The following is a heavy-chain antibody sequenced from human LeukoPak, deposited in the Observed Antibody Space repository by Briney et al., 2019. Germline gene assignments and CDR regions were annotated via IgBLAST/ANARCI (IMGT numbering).Heavy chain of an antibody. Sequence: SETLSLTCTVSGGSISSYYWNWIRQPPGKALEWVGFIYPGGSTDYNPSLKSRVTISVDTSKNQFSLKLSSMTAADTGVYYCARYSSGWYDYWGQGTLVPVSS. J-gene: IGHJ4*02. CDR1: GGSISSYY. V-gene: IGHV4-4*09. CDR2: IYPGGST. D-gene: IGHD6-19*01. CDR3: ARYSSGWYDY.